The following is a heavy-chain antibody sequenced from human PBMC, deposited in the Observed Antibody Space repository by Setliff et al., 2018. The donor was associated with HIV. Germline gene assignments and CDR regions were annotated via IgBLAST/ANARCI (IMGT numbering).Heavy chain of an antibody. D-gene: IGHD3-10*01. V-gene: IGHV4-31*03. Sequence: PSETLSLTCTVSGVSVSSGGYYWSWIRQHPGKGLEWIGYVYYTGTSYFNPSLKSRITISVDTSKNQFYLRLSSVTAADTAVYYCARHGSNWFDPWGQGTQVTVSS. CDR2: VYYTGTS. J-gene: IGHJ5*02. CDR3: ARHGSNWFDP. CDR1: GVSVSSGGYY.